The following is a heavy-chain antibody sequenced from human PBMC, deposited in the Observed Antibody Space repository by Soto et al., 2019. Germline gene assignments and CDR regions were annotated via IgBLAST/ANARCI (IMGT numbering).Heavy chain of an antibody. CDR2: ISYDGSNK. CDR3: ATASEGGIVVVPAALNYYYYYGMDV. CDR1: GFTFSSYA. J-gene: IGHJ6*02. D-gene: IGHD2-2*01. V-gene: IGHV3-30-3*01. Sequence: GGSLRLSCAASGFTFSSYAMHWVRQAPGKGLEWVAVISYDGSNKYYADSVKGRFTISRDNSKNTLYLQMNSLRAEDTAVYYCATASEGGIVVVPAALNYYYYYGMDVWGQGTTVIVSS.